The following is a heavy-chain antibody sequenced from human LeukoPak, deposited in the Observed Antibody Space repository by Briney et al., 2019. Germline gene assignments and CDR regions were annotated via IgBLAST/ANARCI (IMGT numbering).Heavy chain of an antibody. CDR3: ARDITIFGGYSAQGPI. CDR1: GGSISSSSYY. V-gene: IGHV4-30-4*08. J-gene: IGHJ3*02. Sequence: KPSETLSLTCTVSGGSISSSSYYWGWIRQPPGKGLEWIGYIYYSGSTYYNPSLKSRVTISVDTSKNQFSLKLSSVTAADTAVYYCARDITIFGGYSAQGPIWGQGTMVTVSS. D-gene: IGHD3-3*01. CDR2: IYYSGST.